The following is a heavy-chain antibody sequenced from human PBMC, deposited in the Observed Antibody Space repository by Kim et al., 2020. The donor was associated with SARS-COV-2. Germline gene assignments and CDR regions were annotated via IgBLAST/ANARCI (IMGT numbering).Heavy chain of an antibody. CDR1: GGPISSSSYY. CDR3: ARDPETTVVTPGWFDP. J-gene: IGHJ5*02. D-gene: IGHD4-17*01. Sequence: SETLSLTCTVSGGPISSSSYYWGWIRQPPGKGLEWIGSIYYSGSTYYNPSLKRRVTISVDTSKNQFSLKLSSVTAADTAAYYCARDPETTVVTPGWFDPWGQGSRVTVSS. V-gene: IGHV4-39*07. CDR2: IYYSGST.